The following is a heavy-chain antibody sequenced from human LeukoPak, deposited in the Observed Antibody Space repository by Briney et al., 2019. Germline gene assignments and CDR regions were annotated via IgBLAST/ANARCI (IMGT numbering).Heavy chain of an antibody. V-gene: IGHV4-59*01. CDR3: ARFTGAAYYGMDV. D-gene: IGHD1-26*01. J-gene: IGHJ6*02. CDR2: IYYSGST. Sequence: PSETLSLTCTVSGGSISSYYWSWIRQPPGKGLERIGYIYYSGSTNYDPSLKSRVTISVDTSKNQFSLKLSSVTAADTAVYYCARFTGAAYYGMDVWGQGTTVTVSS. CDR1: GGSISSYY.